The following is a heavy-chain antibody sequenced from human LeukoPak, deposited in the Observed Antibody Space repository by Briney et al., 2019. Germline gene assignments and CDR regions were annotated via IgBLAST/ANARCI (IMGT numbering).Heavy chain of an antibody. CDR1: GYTFTGYY. Sequence: ASVKVSCKASGYTFTGYYIDWVRQGPGQGLEWVVWINSDSGGTNYAQKFQGRVTMTRDTSTSTAYMELSSLRSDDSAFYYCARDTITVTTPYFDYWGQGTLVTVPS. D-gene: IGHD4-17*01. CDR2: INSDSGGT. J-gene: IGHJ4*02. V-gene: IGHV1-2*02. CDR3: ARDTITVTTPYFDY.